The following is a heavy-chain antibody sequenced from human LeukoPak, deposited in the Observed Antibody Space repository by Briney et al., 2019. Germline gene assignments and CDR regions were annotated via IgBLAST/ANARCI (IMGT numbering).Heavy chain of an antibody. CDR3: ARDAS. J-gene: IGHJ4*02. CDR2: ISTSSSYI. Sequence: NPGGSLRLSCAASGFTFGSYNMNWVRQAPGKGLEWVSSISTSSSYIYYADSVKGRFTISRDNAKKSLYLQMNSLRAGDTAVYYCARDASWGQGTLVTVSS. V-gene: IGHV3-21*01. CDR1: GFTFGSYN.